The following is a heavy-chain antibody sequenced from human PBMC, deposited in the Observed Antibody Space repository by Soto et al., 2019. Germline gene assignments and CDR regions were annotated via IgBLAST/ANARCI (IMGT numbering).Heavy chain of an antibody. CDR3: AKDRYYDILTGYPPHHY. Sequence: PSETLSLSCAASGFTFSSYAMSWVRQAPGKGLEWVSAISGSGGSTYYADSAKGRFTISRDNSKNTLYLQMNSLRAEDTAVYYCAKDRYYDILTGYPPHHYWGQGTLVTVSS. CDR2: ISGSGGST. D-gene: IGHD3-9*01. V-gene: IGHV3-23*01. CDR1: GFTFSSYA. J-gene: IGHJ4*02.